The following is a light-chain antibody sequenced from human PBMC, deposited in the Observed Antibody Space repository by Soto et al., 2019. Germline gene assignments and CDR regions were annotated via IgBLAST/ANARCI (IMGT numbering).Light chain of an antibody. CDR2: AAS. Sequence: IQLTQSPSSLSASVGDRVTITCRASQGISSYLAWYQQKPGKAPQLLIYAASTLQSGVPSRFSGSGSGTDFSLTISSLQPEDFAIYYCQQLNSYPPYTFGQGTKLKIK. CDR3: QQLNSYPPYT. J-gene: IGKJ2*01. CDR1: QGISSY. V-gene: IGKV1-9*01.